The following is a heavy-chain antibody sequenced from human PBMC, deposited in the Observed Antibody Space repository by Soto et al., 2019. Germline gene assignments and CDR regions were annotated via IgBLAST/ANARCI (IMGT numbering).Heavy chain of an antibody. CDR2: IYYSGST. V-gene: IGHV4-30-4*01. Sequence: SETLSLTCTVSGGSISSGDYYWSWIRQPPGKGLEWIGYIYYSGSTYYNPSLKSRVTISVDTSKNQFSLKLSSVTAADTAVYYCARDTGLGYCISTSCSPNRGFDYWGQGTLVTVSS. CDR3: ARDTGLGYCISTSCSPNRGFDY. J-gene: IGHJ4*02. D-gene: IGHD2-2*01. CDR1: GGSISSGDYY.